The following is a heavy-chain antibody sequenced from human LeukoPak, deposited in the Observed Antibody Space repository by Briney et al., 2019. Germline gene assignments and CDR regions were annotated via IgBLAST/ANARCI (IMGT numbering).Heavy chain of an antibody. CDR3: ARDYYDFWSGYEVDAFDI. CDR1: GYTFTSYG. CDR2: ISAYNGNT. Sequence: ASVKVSCKASGYTFTSYGFSWVRQAPGQGLEWMGWISAYNGNTNYAQKLQGRVTMTTDTSTSTAYMELRSLRSDDTAVYYCARDYYDFWSGYEVDAFDIWGQGTMVTVSS. D-gene: IGHD3-3*01. J-gene: IGHJ3*02. V-gene: IGHV1-18*01.